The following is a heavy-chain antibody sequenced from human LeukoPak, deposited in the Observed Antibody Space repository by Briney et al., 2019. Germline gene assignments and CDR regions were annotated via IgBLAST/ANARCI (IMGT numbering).Heavy chain of an antibody. D-gene: IGHD2-2*02. J-gene: IGHJ4*02. CDR3: ARHFPFIVVVPAAIRD. V-gene: IGHV4-39*01. CDR1: GGSISSSSYY. CDR2: IYYSGST. Sequence: KPSETLSLTCTVSGGSISSSSYYWGWIRQPPGKGLEWIGSIYYSGSTYYNPSLKSRVTISVDTSKNQFSLKLSSVTAADTAVYYCARHFPFIVVVPAAIRDWGQGTLVTVSS.